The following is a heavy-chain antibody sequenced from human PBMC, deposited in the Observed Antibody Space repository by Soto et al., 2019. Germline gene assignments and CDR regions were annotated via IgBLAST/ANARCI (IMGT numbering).Heavy chain of an antibody. CDR1: GFTVSDNY. J-gene: IGHJ1*01. D-gene: IGHD3-16*02. Sequence: PGGSLRLSCAAFGFTVSDNYMSWVRQAPGKRLEWVSVIYSSGSTYYPDSVKGRFTISRDNSDNTLHLQMNSLRDDDTAIYYCAKRRLNTITSLSDWWGQGVQVTVSS. CDR2: IYSSGST. V-gene: IGHV3-66*04. CDR3: AKRRLNTITSLSDW.